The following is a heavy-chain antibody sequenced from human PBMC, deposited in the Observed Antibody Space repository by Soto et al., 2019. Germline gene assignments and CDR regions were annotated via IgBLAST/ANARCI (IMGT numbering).Heavy chain of an antibody. CDR2: IYPGDSDT. CDR1: GGPFTNYW. D-gene: IGHD6-19*01. J-gene: IGHJ6*02. V-gene: IGHV5-51*01. CDR3: ARHDDGGYSSGWYYYYYGMDV. Sequence: GESLKISCKGSGGPFTNYWIGWVRQMPGKGLEWMGIIYPGDSDTRYSPSFQGQVTISADKSISTAYLQWSSLKASDTAMYYCARHDDGGYSSGWYYYYYGMDVWGQGTTVTVSS.